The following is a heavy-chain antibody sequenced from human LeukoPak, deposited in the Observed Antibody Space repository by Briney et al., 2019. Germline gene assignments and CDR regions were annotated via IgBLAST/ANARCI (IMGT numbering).Heavy chain of an antibody. CDR1: GFSFSSYA. J-gene: IGHJ3*02. Sequence: PGGSLRLSCAASGFSFSSYAMSWVRQAPGKGLEWVSGISSGGGSAYYADAVRGRFTISRDNSKKTSYLQMNSLRAEDTAVYYCAKGSSSWWLSQFDIWGQGTMVTVSS. CDR2: ISSGGGSA. V-gene: IGHV3-23*01. CDR3: AKGSSSWWLSQFDI. D-gene: IGHD6-13*01.